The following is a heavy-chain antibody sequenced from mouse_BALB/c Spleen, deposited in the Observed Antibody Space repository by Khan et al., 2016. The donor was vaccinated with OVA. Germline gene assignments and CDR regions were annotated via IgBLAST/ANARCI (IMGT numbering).Heavy chain of an antibody. J-gene: IGHJ3*01. CDR1: GDAITSGY. Sequence: EVQLQESGPSLVKPSQTLSLTCSVTGDAITSGYWNWIRKFPGNKLEYMGYISYSGNTYYNPSLKSRISITRDTSKSQYYLQWNSMTTEDIATYYCACELRGFAYWGQGTLVTVSA. CDR3: ACELRGFAY. V-gene: IGHV3-8*02. D-gene: IGHD1-1*01. CDR2: ISYSGNT.